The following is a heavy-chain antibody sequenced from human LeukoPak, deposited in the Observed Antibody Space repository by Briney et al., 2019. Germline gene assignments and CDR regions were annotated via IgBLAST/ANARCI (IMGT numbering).Heavy chain of an antibody. CDR2: IILIFGTA. CDR3: ARDQLDYDILTGVFDY. Sequence: ASVKVSCKASGGTFSSYAVSWVRQAPGQGLEWMGGIILIFGTANYAQKFQGRVTITADESTSTAYMELSSLRSEDTAVYYCARDQLDYDILTGVFDYWGQGTLVTVSS. D-gene: IGHD3-9*01. CDR1: GGTFSSYA. J-gene: IGHJ4*02. V-gene: IGHV1-69*13.